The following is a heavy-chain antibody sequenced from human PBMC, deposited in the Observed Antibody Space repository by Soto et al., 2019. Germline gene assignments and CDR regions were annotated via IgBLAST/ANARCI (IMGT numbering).Heavy chain of an antibody. J-gene: IGHJ4*02. D-gene: IGHD3-22*01. CDR3: VKDKFPEIVVTLFDY. V-gene: IGHV3-66*01. CDR2: IYSGGST. Sequence: PGGSLRLSCTASGFTVSNNYMTWVRQAPGKGLEWVSVIYSGGSTYYADSVRGRLTISRDNSKNTLYLQMNSLRAEDTAVYYCVKDKFPEIVVTLFDYWGQGTLVTVSS. CDR1: GFTVSNNY.